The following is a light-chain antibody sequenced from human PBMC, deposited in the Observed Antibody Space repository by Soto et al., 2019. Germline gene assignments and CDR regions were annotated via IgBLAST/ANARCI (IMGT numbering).Light chain of an antibody. CDR3: QKYNSAPT. J-gene: IGKJ5*01. CDR2: AAS. V-gene: IGKV1-27*01. CDR1: QGISNY. Sequence: DIQMTQSPSSLSASVGDRVTITCRASQGISNYLAWYQQKPGKVPKLLIYAASTLQSGVPSRFRGSGSGTDFTLTISSLQPEDVATYYCQKYNSAPTFGQGTRLE.